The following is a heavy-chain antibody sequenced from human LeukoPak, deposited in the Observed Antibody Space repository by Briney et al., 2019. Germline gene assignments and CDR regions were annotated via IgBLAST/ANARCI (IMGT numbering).Heavy chain of an antibody. D-gene: IGHD6-19*01. Sequence: KPSETLSLACTVSGGSISSYYWSWIRQPPGKGLEWIGYVHYSGSTHYNPSLKSRVTISVDTSRNQFSLKMTSVTAADTAVYYCARGAGWYAYWGQGTLVTVSS. CDR3: ARGAGWYAY. J-gene: IGHJ4*02. CDR1: GGSISSYY. V-gene: IGHV4-59*01. CDR2: VHYSGST.